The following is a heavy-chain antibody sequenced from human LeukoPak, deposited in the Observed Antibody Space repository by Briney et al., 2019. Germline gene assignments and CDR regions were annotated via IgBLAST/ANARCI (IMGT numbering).Heavy chain of an antibody. D-gene: IGHD3-22*01. Sequence: GGSLRLSCVASGFTFNTHGMHWVRQAPGKGLEWVGFIRSKAYGGTTEYAASVKGRFTISRDDSKSIAYLQMNSLKTEDTAVYYCTRDLLAAMIVVVRKAPFDYWGQGTLVTVSS. CDR2: IRSKAYGGTT. J-gene: IGHJ4*02. CDR1: GFTFNTHG. V-gene: IGHV3-49*04. CDR3: TRDLLAAMIVVVRKAPFDY.